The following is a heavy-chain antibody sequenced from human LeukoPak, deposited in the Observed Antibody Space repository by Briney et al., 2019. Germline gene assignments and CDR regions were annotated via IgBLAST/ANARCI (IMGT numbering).Heavy chain of an antibody. J-gene: IGHJ5*02. CDR1: GYTFTSYA. D-gene: IGHD3-10*01. CDR3: ARGRFHGSGSYRVRGWFDP. CDR2: INAGNGNT. V-gene: IGHV1-3*03. Sequence: ASVKVSCKASGYTFTSYAMHWVRQAPGQRLEWMGWINAGNGNTKYSQEFQGRVTITRDTSASTAYMELSSLRSEDTAVYYCARGRFHGSGSYRVRGWFDPWGQGTLVTVSS.